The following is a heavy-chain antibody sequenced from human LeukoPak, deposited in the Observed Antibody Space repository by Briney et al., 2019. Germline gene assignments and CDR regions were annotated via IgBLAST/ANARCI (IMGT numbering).Heavy chain of an antibody. V-gene: IGHV3-53*01. J-gene: IGHJ4*02. Sequence: PGGSLRLSCAASGLTGSHNYVSWVRQAPGKGLEWVSAIHTSGDTCYADSVKGRFTISRDTFKNTLYLQINSLRVEDTAVYYCARVYETNGYLYWGQGSLVTVSS. CDR1: GLTGSHNY. CDR3: ARVYETNGYLY. CDR2: IHTSGDT. D-gene: IGHD3-22*01.